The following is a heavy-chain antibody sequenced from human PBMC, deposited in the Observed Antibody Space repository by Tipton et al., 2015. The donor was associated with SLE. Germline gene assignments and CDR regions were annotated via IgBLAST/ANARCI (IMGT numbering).Heavy chain of an antibody. V-gene: IGHV4-39*07. Sequence: TLSLTCAVSGGSISSSSYYWGWIRQPPGKGLEWIGSIYYSGSTYYNPSLKSRVTISVDTSKNQFSLKLSSVTAADTAVYYCARDLSSGYSDYWGQGTLVTVSS. CDR2: IYYSGST. J-gene: IGHJ4*02. CDR1: GGSISSSSYY. CDR3: ARDLSSGYSDY. D-gene: IGHD3-22*01.